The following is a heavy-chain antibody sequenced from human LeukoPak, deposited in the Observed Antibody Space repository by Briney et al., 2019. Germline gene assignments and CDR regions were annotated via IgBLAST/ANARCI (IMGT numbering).Heavy chain of an antibody. CDR1: GFIFSSNS. J-gene: IGHJ4*02. CDR2: ISSRSSYI. V-gene: IGHV3-21*01. D-gene: IGHD6-13*01. Sequence: PGGSLRLSCAASGFIFSSNSMNWVRQAPGKGLEWVSFISSRSSYIYYADSLKGRFTISRDNAKNSLFLHMDSLSAEDTAVYYCARGPSWGYASSWPFDYWGQGTLVTVSS. CDR3: ARGPSWGYASSWPFDY.